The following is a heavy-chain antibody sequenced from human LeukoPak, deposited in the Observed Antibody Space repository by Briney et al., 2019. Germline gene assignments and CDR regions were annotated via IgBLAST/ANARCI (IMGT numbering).Heavy chain of an antibody. V-gene: IGHV3-23*01. CDR1: GFTFSSYA. D-gene: IGHD3-10*01. CDR3: ARGSSLGVTAFDI. CDR2: ISGSGDST. J-gene: IGHJ3*02. Sequence: GGSLRLSCAASGFTFSSYAMSWVRQAPGKGLEWVSPISGSGDSTYYADSVKGRFTISRDNSKNTLYLQMNSLRADDTAVYYCARGSSLGVTAFDIWGQGTMVTVSS.